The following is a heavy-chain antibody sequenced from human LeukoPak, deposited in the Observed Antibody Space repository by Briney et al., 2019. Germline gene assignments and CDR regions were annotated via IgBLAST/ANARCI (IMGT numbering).Heavy chain of an antibody. Sequence: GSSVKVSCKASGGTFSSYAISWVRQAPGQGLEWMGGIIPIFGTANYAQKFQGRVTITADESTSTAYMEPSSLRSDDTAVYYCARVVRGATSAFDIWGQGTMVTVSS. CDR3: ARVVRGATSAFDI. CDR2: IIPIFGTA. CDR1: GGTFSSYA. J-gene: IGHJ3*02. V-gene: IGHV1-69*01. D-gene: IGHD1-26*01.